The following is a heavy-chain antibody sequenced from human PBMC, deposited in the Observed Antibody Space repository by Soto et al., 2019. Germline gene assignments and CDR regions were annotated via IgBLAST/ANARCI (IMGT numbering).Heavy chain of an antibody. CDR2: INAGNGNT. D-gene: IGHD2-21*02. CDR3: ARSIVVVTALDY. Sequence: GASVKVSCKASGFTFTNSAVHWVRQAPGQRLEWMGWINAGNGNTKYSQKFQGRVTITRDTSASTAYMELSSLRSEDTAVYYCARSIVVVTALDYWGQGTLVTVSS. V-gene: IGHV1-3*01. J-gene: IGHJ4*02. CDR1: GFTFTNSA.